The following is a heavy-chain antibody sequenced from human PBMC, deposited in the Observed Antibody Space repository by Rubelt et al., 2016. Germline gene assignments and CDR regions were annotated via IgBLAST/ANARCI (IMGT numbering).Heavy chain of an antibody. CDR3: AKGQRWIDI. CDR2: ISGNDDTT. Sequence: GGGLVQPGGSLRLSCVGSGFTFSNYAMSWVRQAPGKGLEWVTAISGNDDTTYYVDSVKGRFTFSRDTSSKTLYLQMNSLRAEDTAIYYCAKGQRWIDIWGQGTMVTVSS. J-gene: IGHJ3*02. D-gene: IGHD5-24*01. V-gene: IGHV3-23*01. CDR1: GFTFSNYA.